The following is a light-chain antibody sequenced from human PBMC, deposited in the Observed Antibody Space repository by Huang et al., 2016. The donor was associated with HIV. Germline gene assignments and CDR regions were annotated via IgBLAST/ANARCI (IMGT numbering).Light chain of an antibody. CDR1: QAIDKS. J-gene: IGKJ2*01. V-gene: IGKV1-NL1*01. CDR2: AAS. CDR3: QQYHSTPYT. Sequence: DIQMTQSPSSLSASVRNRVTITCRASQAIDKSLAWYQQKPGKAPKLLLYAASRLESGVPSRYSGSGSGTEYTLTISSLQPEEFATYYCQQYHSTPYTFGQGTKLEIK.